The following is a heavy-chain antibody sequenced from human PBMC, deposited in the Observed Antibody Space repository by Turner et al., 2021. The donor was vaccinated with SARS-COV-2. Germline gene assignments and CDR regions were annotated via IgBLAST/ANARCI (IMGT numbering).Heavy chain of an antibody. CDR2: IRSKAYGGTT. CDR1: A. Sequence: EEQLVDSGGALVQPGRSLRLSCTAYAMTWFRQAPGKGLGWVGLIRSKAYGGTTEYAASVKGRFTISRDDSKSIAYLKMDSLKTEDTAVYYCTRDGGFHGMDVWGQGTTVTVSS. CDR3: TRDGGFHGMDV. J-gene: IGHJ6*02. V-gene: IGHV3-49*03. D-gene: IGHD2-15*01.